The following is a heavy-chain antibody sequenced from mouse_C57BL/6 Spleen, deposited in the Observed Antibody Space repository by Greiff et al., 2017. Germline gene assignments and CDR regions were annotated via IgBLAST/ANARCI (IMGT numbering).Heavy chain of an antibody. CDR2: ILPGSGST. Sequence: QVQLQQSGAELMKPGASVKLPCKATGYTFTGYWIEWVKQRPGHGLEWIGEILPGSGSTNYNEKFKGKATFTADTSSNTAYMQLSSLTTEDSAIYYCAKVTTVVADWYFDVWGTGTTVTVSS. CDR3: AKVTTVVADWYFDV. D-gene: IGHD1-1*01. V-gene: IGHV1-9*01. CDR1: GYTFTGYW. J-gene: IGHJ1*03.